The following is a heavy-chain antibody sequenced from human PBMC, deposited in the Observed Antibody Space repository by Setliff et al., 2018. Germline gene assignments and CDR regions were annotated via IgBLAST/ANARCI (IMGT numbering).Heavy chain of an antibody. Sequence: PSETLSLTCSVSGDAISSYYWRWIRQPPGKGLEWIGYIYDRVATYYNPPLRRRVTMSLDTSANQFSLNLRSVTAADTAIYYCARDSGFIGHCTGGNCFSYWGQGRLVTVSS. CDR2: IYDRVAT. V-gene: IGHV4-59*04. D-gene: IGHD2-15*01. CDR3: ARDSGFIGHCTGGNCFSY. J-gene: IGHJ4*02. CDR1: GDAISSYY.